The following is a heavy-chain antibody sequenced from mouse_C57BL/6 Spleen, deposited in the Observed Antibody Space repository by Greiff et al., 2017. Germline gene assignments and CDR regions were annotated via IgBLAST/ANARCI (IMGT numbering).Heavy chain of an antibody. CDR3: ATDYAMDY. CDR1: GYTFTSYW. J-gene: IGHJ4*01. CDR2: IDPNSGGT. V-gene: IGHV1-72*01. Sequence: VKLMEPGAELVKPGASVKMSCKASGYTFTSYWMHWVKQRPGRGLEWIGRIDPNSGGTKYNEKFKSKATLTVDTPSSTAYMQLSSLTSEYSAVYYCATDYAMDYWGQGTSVTVSS.